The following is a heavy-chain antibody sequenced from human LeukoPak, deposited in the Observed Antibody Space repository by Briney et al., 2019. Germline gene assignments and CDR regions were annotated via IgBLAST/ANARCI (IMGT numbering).Heavy chain of an antibody. CDR3: GGPRSAFQPFDY. CDR1: GYSISSDSY. J-gene: IGHJ4*02. D-gene: IGHD3-3*01. CDR2: IYQSGST. Sequence: PSETLSLTFSVSGYSISSDSYWDWIRQPPGKGLEYIGSIYQSGSTYYSPSLKGRLSISIDTSKNQFSLKVHSVTAADTAVYYCGGPRSAFQPFDYWGQGALVTVSS. V-gene: IGHV4-38-2*01.